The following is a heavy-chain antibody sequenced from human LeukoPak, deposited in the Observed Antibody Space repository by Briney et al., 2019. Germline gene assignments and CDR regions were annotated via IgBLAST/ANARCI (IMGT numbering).Heavy chain of an antibody. Sequence: SESLSLTCTDPGGSISSYYWSWIRQRPGKGLEWVGRIYTSGSTNYNPSLKSRVTMSVDTSKYQFSLKLSSVTAADTAVYYCARQPSTIQCVYWRQGTLVSVSS. D-gene: IGHD5-18*01. CDR2: IYTSGST. J-gene: IGHJ4*02. CDR1: GGSISSYY. CDR3: ARQPSTIQCVY. V-gene: IGHV4-4*07.